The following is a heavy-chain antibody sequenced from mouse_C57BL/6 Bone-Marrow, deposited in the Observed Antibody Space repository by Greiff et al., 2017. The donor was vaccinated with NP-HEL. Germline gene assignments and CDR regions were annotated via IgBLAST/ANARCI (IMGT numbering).Heavy chain of an antibody. D-gene: IGHD1-2*01. CDR2: ISNGGGST. CDR1: GFTFSDYY. V-gene: IGHV5-12*01. CDR3: ARPSRFDGGFDY. Sequence: EVKLMESGGGLVQPGGSLKLSCAASGFTFSDYYMYWVRQTPEKRLEWVAYISNGGGSTYYPDTVKGRFTISRDNAKNTLYLQMSRLKSEDTAMYYCARPSRFDGGFDYWGQGTTLTVSS. J-gene: IGHJ2*01.